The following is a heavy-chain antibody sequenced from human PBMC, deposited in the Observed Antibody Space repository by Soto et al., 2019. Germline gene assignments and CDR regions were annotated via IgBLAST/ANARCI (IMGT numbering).Heavy chain of an antibody. D-gene: IGHD3-3*01. CDR1: GFTLSSYE. Sequence: LRRSCAASGFTLSSYEMNWVSQAPGEGLEWVSYIIGSGRTIYYAASVKGRFTISRDNAKNSLYLQMNSLRAGDTAVYYCARSGTYEPLYYWGQGTLGTVSS. V-gene: IGHV3-48*03. CDR3: ARSGTYEPLYY. J-gene: IGHJ4*02. CDR2: IIGSGRTI.